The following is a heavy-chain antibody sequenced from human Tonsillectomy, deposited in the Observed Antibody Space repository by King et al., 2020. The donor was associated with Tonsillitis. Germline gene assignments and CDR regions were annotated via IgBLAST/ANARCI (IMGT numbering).Heavy chain of an antibody. D-gene: IGHD4-17*01. Sequence: QLQESGPGLVKPSETLSLTCTVSGGSISSSSYYWGWIRQPPGQGLEWIGSIYYSGSTYYNPSLKSRVTISVDTSKNQFSLKLSSVTAADTAVYYCARPFVTYDYGGPRPTYFDYWGQGTLVTVSS. CDR2: IYYSGST. J-gene: IGHJ4*02. V-gene: IGHV4-39*01. CDR3: ARPFVTYDYGGPRPTYFDY. CDR1: GGSISSSSYY.